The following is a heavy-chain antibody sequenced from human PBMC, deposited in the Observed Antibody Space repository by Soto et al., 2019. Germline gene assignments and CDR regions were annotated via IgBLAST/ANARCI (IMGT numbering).Heavy chain of an antibody. Sequence: EVLLVESGGGLVQPGGSLRRSCAASGFTFSNYWMHWVRQAPGKGLVWVSRVDPGATRTDYADSVEGRFTVSRDDAENTLHLQMDSLTAEDTGVYYCGRGGQGLAYYWGQGTLVTVSS. CDR1: GFTFSNYW. CDR2: VDPGATRT. V-gene: IGHV3-74*01. J-gene: IGHJ4*02. D-gene: IGHD3-10*01. CDR3: GRGGQGLAYY.